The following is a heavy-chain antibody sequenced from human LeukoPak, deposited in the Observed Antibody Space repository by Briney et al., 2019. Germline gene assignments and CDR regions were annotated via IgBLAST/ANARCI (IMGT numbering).Heavy chain of an antibody. CDR3: ARDLAVYWFDP. CDR1: GFTFSSYS. Sequence: GGSLRLSCAASGFTFSSYSMNRVRQAPGKGLEWVSSISSSSSYIYYADSVKGRFTISRDNAKNSLYLQMNSLRAEDTAVYYCARDLAVYWFDPWGQGTLVTVSS. J-gene: IGHJ5*02. V-gene: IGHV3-21*01. D-gene: IGHD1-14*01. CDR2: ISSSSSYI.